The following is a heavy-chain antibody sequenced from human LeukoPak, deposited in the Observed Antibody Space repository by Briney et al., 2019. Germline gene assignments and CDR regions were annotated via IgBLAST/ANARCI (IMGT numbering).Heavy chain of an antibody. Sequence: SETLSLTCTVSGGSISSSSYYWGWIRQPPGKGLEWIGSIYYSGSTYYNPSLKSRVTISVDTSKNQFSLKLSSVTAADTAVYYCARAYYDFWSGYANWLDPWGQGTLVTVSS. V-gene: IGHV4-39*07. J-gene: IGHJ5*02. CDR1: GGSISSSSYY. D-gene: IGHD3-3*01. CDR3: ARAYYDFWSGYANWLDP. CDR2: IYYSGST.